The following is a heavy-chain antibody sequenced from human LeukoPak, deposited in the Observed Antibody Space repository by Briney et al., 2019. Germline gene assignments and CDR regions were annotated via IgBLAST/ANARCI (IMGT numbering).Heavy chain of an antibody. CDR2: ISAYNGNT. V-gene: IGHV1-18*01. J-gene: IGHJ6*02. Sequence: ASVKVSCKASGYTFTSYGISWVRQAPGQGLEWMGWISAYNGNTNYAQKLQGRVTVTTDTSTSTAYMELRSLRSDDTAVYYCARGATVVPFPLEPPKYYYYGMDVWGQGTTVTVSS. CDR3: ARGATVVPFPLEPPKYYYYGMDV. D-gene: IGHD1-26*01. CDR1: GYTFTSYG.